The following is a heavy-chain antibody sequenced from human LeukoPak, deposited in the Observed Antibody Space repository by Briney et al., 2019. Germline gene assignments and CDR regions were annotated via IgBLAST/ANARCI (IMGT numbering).Heavy chain of an antibody. CDR3: VRDRPHNWFNP. CDR2: INNDGSTT. V-gene: IGHV3-74*01. D-gene: IGHD6-6*01. CDR1: GFTFNSHW. J-gene: IGHJ5*02. Sequence: GGSLRLSCAASGFTFNSHWMHWVRQAPGKGLVWVSRINNDGSTTTYADSVRGRFTISRDNAKNTLFLQMNSLRAEDTAVYYCVRDRPHNWFNPWGQGTLVTVSS.